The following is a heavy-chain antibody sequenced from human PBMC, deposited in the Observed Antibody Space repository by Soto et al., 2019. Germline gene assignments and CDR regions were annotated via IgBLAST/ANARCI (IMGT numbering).Heavy chain of an antibody. J-gene: IGHJ4*02. CDR2: LSASGDSI. Sequence: EVQLLESGVGLVQPGRSLRLSCTASGFTFSSHAMTWVRQAPGKGLAWVSGLSASGDSIYYAASVQGRFTIYRDNSMNTLDLQLNTLRVEDTAVYYCAKVTSSWYAGFFDIWGQGTLVTVSS. D-gene: IGHD6-13*01. V-gene: IGHV3-23*01. CDR3: AKVTSSWYAGFFDI. CDR1: GFTFSSHA.